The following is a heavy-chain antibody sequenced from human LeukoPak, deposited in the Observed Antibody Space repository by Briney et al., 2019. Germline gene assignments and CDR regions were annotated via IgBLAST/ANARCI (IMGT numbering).Heavy chain of an antibody. CDR1: GFTFSSYA. D-gene: IGHD3-16*01. Sequence: GGSLRLSCAASGFTFSSYAMSWVRQAPGKGLEWVSVISGSGGSTYYADSVKGRSTIFRDNSKNTLYLQMNSLRADDTAVYFCAKGLWGAYYYGMDVWGQGTTVTVSS. J-gene: IGHJ6*02. V-gene: IGHV3-23*01. CDR3: AKGLWGAYYYGMDV. CDR2: ISGSGGST.